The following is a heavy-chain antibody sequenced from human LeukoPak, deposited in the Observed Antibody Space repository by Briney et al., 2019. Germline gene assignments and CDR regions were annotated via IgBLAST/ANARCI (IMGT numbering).Heavy chain of an antibody. V-gene: IGHV3-11*06. Sequence: PGGSLRLSFAASGXTFSDYYMSWIRQAPGKGLEWVSYISSSSSYTKYADSVKGRFTISRDNAKNSLYLQVNSLRAEDTAVYYCARGTGTTAYFDYWGQGTLVTVSS. CDR3: ARGTGTTAYFDY. CDR2: ISSSSSYT. D-gene: IGHD1-1*01. CDR1: GXTFSDYY. J-gene: IGHJ4*02.